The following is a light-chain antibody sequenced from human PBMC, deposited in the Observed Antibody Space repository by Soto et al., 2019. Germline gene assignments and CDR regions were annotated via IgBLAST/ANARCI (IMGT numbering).Light chain of an antibody. CDR1: QSVSSY. V-gene: IGKV3-11*01. Sequence: EIVLTQSPATLSLSPGERATLSCRASQSVSSYLAWYQQKPGQAPRLLIYDASNRATGIPARFSGSGSGTDFTLTISSLEPEDFAVYYCQHRYNWPVTFGQGTKVDIK. J-gene: IGKJ2*01. CDR2: DAS. CDR3: QHRYNWPVT.